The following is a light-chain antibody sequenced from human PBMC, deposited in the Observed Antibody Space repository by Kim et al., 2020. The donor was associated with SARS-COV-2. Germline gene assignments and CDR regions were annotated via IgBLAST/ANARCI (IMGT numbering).Light chain of an antibody. Sequence: EIVLTQSPVTLSLSPGERATLSCRASQSVSNYLAWYQQKPGQAPRLLIYDASNRATGIPARFSGSGSGTDFTLTISSLEPEDSAVYYCHQRSNWPPLTFGGGTKVEI. CDR2: DAS. V-gene: IGKV3-11*01. CDR3: HQRSNWPPLT. CDR1: QSVSNY. J-gene: IGKJ4*01.